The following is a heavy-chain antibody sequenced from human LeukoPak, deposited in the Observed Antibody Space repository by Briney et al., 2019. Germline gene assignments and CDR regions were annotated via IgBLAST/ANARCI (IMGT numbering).Heavy chain of an antibody. CDR3: AKDPTAMVLGYFDY. CDR1: GFTVSTNY. Sequence: PGGSLRLSCAASGFTVSTNYMSWVRQAPGKGLEWVSAISGSGGSTYYADSVKGRFTISRDNSKNTLYLQMNSLRAEDTAVYYCAKDPTAMVLGYFDYWGQGTLVTVSS. V-gene: IGHV3-23*01. J-gene: IGHJ4*02. CDR2: ISGSGGST. D-gene: IGHD5-18*01.